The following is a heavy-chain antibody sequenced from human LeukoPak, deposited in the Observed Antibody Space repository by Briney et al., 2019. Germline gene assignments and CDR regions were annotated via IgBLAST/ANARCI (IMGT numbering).Heavy chain of an antibody. Sequence: TGGSLRLSCAASGLTFSNYWMHWVRQAPGKGLEWVSRINEYGTTITYADSVKGRFTISRENARNTLFLQMNSLTPEDTAVYYCVRDLILVWTPGDDFDHWGQGTLVTVSS. V-gene: IGHV3-74*01. D-gene: IGHD3-16*01. CDR1: GLTFSNYW. CDR2: INEYGTTI. J-gene: IGHJ4*02. CDR3: VRDLILVWTPGDDFDH.